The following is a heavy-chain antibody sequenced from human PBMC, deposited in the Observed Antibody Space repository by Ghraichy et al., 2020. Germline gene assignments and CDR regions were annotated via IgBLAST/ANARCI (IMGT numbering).Heavy chain of an antibody. CDR3: ASFQPEQWLSAVHIPEENYYYYYYMDV. CDR1: GYTFTSYA. Sequence: ASVKVSCKASGYTFTSYAMHWVRQAPGQRLEWMGWINAGNGNTKYSQKFQGRVTITRDTSASTAYMELSSLRSEDTAVYYCASFQPEQWLSAVHIPEENYYYYYYMDVWGKGTTVTVSS. D-gene: IGHD6-19*01. CDR2: INAGNGNT. V-gene: IGHV1-3*01. J-gene: IGHJ6*03.